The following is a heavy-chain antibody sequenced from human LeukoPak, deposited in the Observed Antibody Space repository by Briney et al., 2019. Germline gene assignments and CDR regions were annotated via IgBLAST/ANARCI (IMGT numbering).Heavy chain of an antibody. CDR3: ARVPGYSSGWYGGVYYFDY. Sequence: PSETLSLTCAVYGGSFSGYYWSWIRQPPGKGLEWIGEINHSGSTNYNPSLKSRVTISVDTSKNQFSLKLSSVTAADTAVYYCARVPGYSSGWYGGVYYFDYWGQGTLVTVSS. CDR2: INHSGST. D-gene: IGHD6-19*01. CDR1: GGSFSGYY. J-gene: IGHJ4*02. V-gene: IGHV4-34*01.